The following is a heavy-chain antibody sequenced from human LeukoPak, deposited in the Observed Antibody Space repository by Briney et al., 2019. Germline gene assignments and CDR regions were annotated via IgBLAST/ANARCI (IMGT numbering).Heavy chain of an antibody. CDR1: GFTFSSDA. J-gene: IGHJ6*02. CDR3: ARRAVVSGMDV. V-gene: IGHV3-30-3*01. D-gene: IGHD6-19*01. CDR2: ISYDGSNK. Sequence: GSLRLSCAASGFTFSSDAMHWVRQAPGKGLEWVAVISYDGSNKYYADSVKGRFTISRDNSKNTLYLQMNSLRAEDTAVYYCARRAVVSGMDVWGQGTTVTVSS.